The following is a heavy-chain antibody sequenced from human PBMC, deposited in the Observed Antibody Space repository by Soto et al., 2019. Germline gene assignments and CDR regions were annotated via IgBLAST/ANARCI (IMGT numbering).Heavy chain of an antibody. Sequence: GGSLRLSCAASGFTFSSYWMSWVRQAPGKGLEWVANIKQDGSEKYYVDSVKGRFTISRDNAKNSLYLQMNSLRAEDTAVYYCAREYSSTPRHYYYYYGMDVWGQGTTVTVSS. V-gene: IGHV3-7*04. D-gene: IGHD6-13*01. CDR3: AREYSSTPRHYYYYYGMDV. CDR1: GFTFSSYW. J-gene: IGHJ6*02. CDR2: IKQDGSEK.